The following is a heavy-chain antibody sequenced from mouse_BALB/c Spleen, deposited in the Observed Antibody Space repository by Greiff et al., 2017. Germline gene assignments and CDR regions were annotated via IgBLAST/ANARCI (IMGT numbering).Heavy chain of an antibody. CDR3: ARAYYYGSSPYYFDY. J-gene: IGHJ2*01. CDR2: INPSNGYT. V-gene: IGHV1-7*01. Sequence: VQLQQSGAELAKPGASVKMSCKASGYTFTSYWMHWVKQRPGQGLEWIGYINPSNGYTEYNQKFKDKATLTTDKSSSTAYMQLSSLTSEDSAVYYCARAYYYGSSPYYFDYWGQGTTLTVSS. D-gene: IGHD1-1*01. CDR1: GYTFTSYW.